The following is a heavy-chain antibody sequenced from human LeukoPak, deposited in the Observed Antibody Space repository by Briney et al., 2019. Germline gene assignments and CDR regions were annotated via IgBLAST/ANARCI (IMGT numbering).Heavy chain of an antibody. Sequence: SVKVSCKASGGTFSSYAISWVRQAPGQGLEWMGGIIPIFGTANYAQKFQGRVTITADKSTSTAYMELSSLRSEDTAVYYCAKIPHSGYDILTGLDYWGQGTLVTVSS. CDR2: IIPIFGTA. CDR3: AKIPHSGYDILTGLDY. CDR1: GGTFSSYA. D-gene: IGHD3-9*01. J-gene: IGHJ4*02. V-gene: IGHV1-69*06.